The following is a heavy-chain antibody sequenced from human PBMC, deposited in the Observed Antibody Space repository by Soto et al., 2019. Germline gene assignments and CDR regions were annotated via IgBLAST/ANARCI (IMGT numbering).Heavy chain of an antibody. CDR3: ARGRYYYGSGSYFWFDP. CDR2: IGTAGDT. D-gene: IGHD3-10*01. V-gene: IGHV3-13*01. CDR1: GFTFSSYD. J-gene: IGHJ5*02. Sequence: GGSLRLSCAASGFTFSSYDMHWVRQATGKGLEWVSAIGTAGDTYYPGSVKGRFTISRENAKNSLYLQMNSLRAGDTAVYYCARGRYYYGSGSYFWFDPWGQGTLVTVSS.